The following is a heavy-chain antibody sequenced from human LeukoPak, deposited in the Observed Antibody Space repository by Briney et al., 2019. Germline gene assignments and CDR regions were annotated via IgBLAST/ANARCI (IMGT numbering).Heavy chain of an antibody. CDR3: ARGRYSAGDNWFDP. CDR1: GGSFSGYY. J-gene: IGHJ5*02. CDR2: INHSGST. Sequence: SETLSLTCAVYGGSFSGYYWSWIRQPPGKGLEWIGEINHSGSTNYNPSLKSRVTMLIDTSKNQFSLKLSSVTAADTAVYYCARGRYSAGDNWFDPWGQGTLVTVSS. D-gene: IGHD3-9*01. V-gene: IGHV4-34*01.